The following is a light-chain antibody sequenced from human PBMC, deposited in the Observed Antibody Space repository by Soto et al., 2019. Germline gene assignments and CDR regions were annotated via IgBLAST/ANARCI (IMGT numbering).Light chain of an antibody. V-gene: IGKV3-20*01. CDR1: QAVSSIL. J-gene: IGKJ4*01. Sequence: EVVLTQSPGTLSLSTGERATLSCRASQAVSSILLAWYQQKPGQAPRLLIYGASSRATAIPDRFSGSGSGTDFTLTVSRLEPEDFAVYYCQQHGTSPIFGGGTKVEIK. CDR3: QQHGTSPI. CDR2: GAS.